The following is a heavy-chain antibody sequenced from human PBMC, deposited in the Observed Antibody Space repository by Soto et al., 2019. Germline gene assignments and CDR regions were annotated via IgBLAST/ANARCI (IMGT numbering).Heavy chain of an antibody. CDR1: GYTFTSYY. CDR3: ASRGYCSSTSCPIEHALEY. Sequence: ASVKISCKASGYTFTSYYMHWVRQAPGQGLEWMGIINPSGGSTSYAQKFQGRVTMTRDTSTSTVYMELSSLRSEDTAVYYCASRGYCSSTSCPIEHALEYWGEGTLVTVSS. D-gene: IGHD2-2*01. J-gene: IGHJ4*02. CDR2: INPSGGST. V-gene: IGHV1-46*01.